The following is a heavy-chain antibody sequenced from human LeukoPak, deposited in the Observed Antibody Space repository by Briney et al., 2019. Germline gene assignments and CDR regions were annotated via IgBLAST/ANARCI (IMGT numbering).Heavy chain of an antibody. CDR1: GFTFSSYS. D-gene: IGHD1-26*01. CDR3: ARGSVGATEYYFDY. Sequence: TTGGSLRLSCAASGFTFSSYSMNWVRQAPGKGLEWVSSISSSSSYIYYADSVKGRFTTSRDNAKNSLYLQMNSLRAEDTAVYYCARGSVGATEYYFDYWGQGTLVTVSS. CDR2: ISSSSSYI. J-gene: IGHJ4*02. V-gene: IGHV3-21*01.